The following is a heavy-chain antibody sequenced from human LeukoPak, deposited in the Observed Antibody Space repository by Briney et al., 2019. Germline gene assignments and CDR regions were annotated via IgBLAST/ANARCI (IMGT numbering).Heavy chain of an antibody. J-gene: IGHJ6*02. V-gene: IGHV3-30-3*01. D-gene: IGHD2-8*01. CDR3: ARVSRYRTNGVCYGPRDYYYYGMDV. Sequence: GRSLRLSCAASGFTFSSYAMHWVRQAPGKGLEWVAVISYDGSNKYYADSVKGRFTISRDNSKNTLYLQMNSLRAEDTAVYYCARVSRYRTNGVCYGPRDYYYYGMDVWGQGTTVTVSS. CDR2: ISYDGSNK. CDR1: GFTFSSYA.